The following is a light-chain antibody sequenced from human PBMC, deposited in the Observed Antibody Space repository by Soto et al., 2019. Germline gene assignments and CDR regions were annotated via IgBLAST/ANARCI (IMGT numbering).Light chain of an antibody. V-gene: IGKV1-5*03. Sequence: DIQMTQSPATLSASVGDRVTITCRASQSITSCLAWYQQKPGKAPKLLIYKVSTLGSGVPSRFSGSGSGTDFTLTISSLQPGDFATYYCQQCNSFPYIFGQGTKLEIK. CDR2: KVS. CDR1: QSITSC. J-gene: IGKJ2*01. CDR3: QQCNSFPYI.